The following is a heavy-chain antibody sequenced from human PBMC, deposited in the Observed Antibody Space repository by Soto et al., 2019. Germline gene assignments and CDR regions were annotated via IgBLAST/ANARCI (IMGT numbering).Heavy chain of an antibody. CDR2: ISYDGSNK. D-gene: IGHD4-17*01. CDR1: GFTFSSYG. J-gene: IGHJ4*02. Sequence: GGSLRLSCAASGFTFSSYGMHWVRQAPGKGLEWVAVISYDGSNKYYADSVKGRFTISRDNSKNTLYLQMNSLRDEDTAVYYCAKLPVTTVVTSYYFDYWGQGTLITVSS. V-gene: IGHV3-30*18. CDR3: AKLPVTTVVTSYYFDY.